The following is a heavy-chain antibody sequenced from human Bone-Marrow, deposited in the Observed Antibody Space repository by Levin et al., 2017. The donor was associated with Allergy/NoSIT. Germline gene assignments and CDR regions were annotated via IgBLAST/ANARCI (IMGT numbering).Heavy chain of an antibody. Sequence: PGGSLRLSCVASGFTFRNYGMHWVRRAPGKGLEWVAVIWYDGSNQYYADSVKGRFTISRDNSKNTLYLQMNSLRDEDTAVYYCARDRTALKYFDSWGQGSLVIVSS. J-gene: IGHJ4*02. V-gene: IGHV3-33*01. CDR2: IWYDGSNQ. D-gene: IGHD2-21*02. CDR1: GFTFRNYG. CDR3: ARDRTALKYFDS.